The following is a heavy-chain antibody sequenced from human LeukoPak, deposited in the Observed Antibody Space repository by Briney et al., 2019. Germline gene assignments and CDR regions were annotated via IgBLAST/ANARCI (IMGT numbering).Heavy chain of an antibody. CDR2: INAGNGNT. Sequence: GASVKVSCKASGYTYTSYAMHWVRQAPGQRLEWMGWINAGNGNTKYSQKFQGRVTITRDTSASTAYMELSSLRSEDTAVYYCARDRAYSSGWYAYWGQGTLVTVSS. CDR1: GYTYTSYA. V-gene: IGHV1-3*01. D-gene: IGHD6-19*01. J-gene: IGHJ4*02. CDR3: ARDRAYSSGWYAY.